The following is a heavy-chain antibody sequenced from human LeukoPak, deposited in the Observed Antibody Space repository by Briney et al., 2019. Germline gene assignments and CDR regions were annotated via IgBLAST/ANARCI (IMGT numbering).Heavy chain of an antibody. CDR1: GFTFSTSW. CDR2: IKQDGSDE. Sequence: PGGSLRLSCAASGFTFSTSWMTWVRLAPGKGLEWVANIKQDGSDEYYMDSVKGRFTISRDNAKNSLYLQMNSLRAEDTAVYYCAKDSGWFRFDYWGQGTLVTVSS. D-gene: IGHD6-13*01. CDR3: AKDSGWFRFDY. V-gene: IGHV3-7*03. J-gene: IGHJ4*02.